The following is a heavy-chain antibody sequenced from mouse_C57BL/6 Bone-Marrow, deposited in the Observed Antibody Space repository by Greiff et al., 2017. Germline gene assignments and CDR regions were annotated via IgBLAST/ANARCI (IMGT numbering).Heavy chain of an antibody. Sequence: EVKLQESGPVLVKPGASVKMSCKASGYTFTDYYMNWVKQSHGKSLEWIGVINPYNGGTSYNQKFKGKATLTVDKSSSTAYMELNSLTSEDSAVYYCARDYYGSSTWYFDVWGTGTTVTVSS. D-gene: IGHD1-1*01. V-gene: IGHV1-19*01. J-gene: IGHJ1*03. CDR3: ARDYYGSSTWYFDV. CDR1: GYTFTDYY. CDR2: INPYNGGT.